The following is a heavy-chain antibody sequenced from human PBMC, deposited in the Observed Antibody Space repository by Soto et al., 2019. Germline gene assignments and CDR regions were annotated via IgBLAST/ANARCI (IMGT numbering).Heavy chain of an antibody. V-gene: IGHV1-46*02. D-gene: IGHD3-3*01. CDR3: ARGTRYYDFWSVHRGYYYGMDV. J-gene: IGHJ6*02. Sequence: AAVKVSCKASGYTFNSYYMQWVRQAPGQGLEWMGIINPSGGSTSYAQKFQGRVTMTRDTSTSTVYMELSSLRSEDTAVYYCARGTRYYDFWSVHRGYYYGMDVWGQGTTVTVSS. CDR1: GYTFNSYY. CDR2: INPSGGST.